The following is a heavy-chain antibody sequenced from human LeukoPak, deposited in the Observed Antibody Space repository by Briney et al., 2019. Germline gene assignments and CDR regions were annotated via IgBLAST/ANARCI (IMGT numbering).Heavy chain of an antibody. CDR1: GGTFSSYA. J-gene: IGHJ4*02. D-gene: IGHD3-10*01. Sequence: APVKVSCKASGGTFSSYAISWVRQAPGQGLEWMGRIIPILGIANYARKFQGRVTITADKSTTTAYMELSSLRSDDTAVYYCASLSALFPFDYWGQGTLVTVSS. V-gene: IGHV1-69*04. CDR2: IIPILGIA. CDR3: ASLSALFPFDY.